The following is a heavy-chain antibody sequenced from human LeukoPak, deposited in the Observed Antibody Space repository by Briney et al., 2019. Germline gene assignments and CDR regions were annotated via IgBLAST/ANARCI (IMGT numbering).Heavy chain of an antibody. CDR1: GGSFSGYY. V-gene: IGHV4-34*01. Sequence: PSETLSLTCAVYGGSFSGYYWSWLRQPPGKGLEWIGEINHSGSTNYNPSLESRVTISVDTSKNQFSLKLSSVTAADTAVYYCARGPSVRFRGATRAWFDPWGQGTLVTVSS. CDR3: ARGPSVRFRGATRAWFDP. CDR2: INHSGST. J-gene: IGHJ5*02. D-gene: IGHD1-26*01.